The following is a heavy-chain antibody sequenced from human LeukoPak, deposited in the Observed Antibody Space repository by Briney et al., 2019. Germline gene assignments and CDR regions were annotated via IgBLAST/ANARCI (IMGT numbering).Heavy chain of an antibody. Sequence: SETLSLTCIASGASISSYYWSWIRQPPGKGLEWIGYIYYSGSTNYNPSLKSRLTISVDTSKNQLSLKLSSVTAADAALYYCARHGPYTSGTYSFDYWGQGAQVTVSS. V-gene: IGHV4-59*08. D-gene: IGHD3-10*01. CDR2: IYYSGST. CDR1: GASISSYY. CDR3: ARHGPYTSGTYSFDY. J-gene: IGHJ4*02.